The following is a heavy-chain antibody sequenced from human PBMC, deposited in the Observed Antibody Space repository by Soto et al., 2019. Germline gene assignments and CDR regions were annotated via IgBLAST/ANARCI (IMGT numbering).Heavy chain of an antibody. J-gene: IGHJ6*02. CDR3: AREGVAARPGLRYFDWLAPAFGMDV. CDR2: ISAYNGNT. V-gene: IGHV1-18*01. Sequence: GGSVKVSCKASGYTFTMYGISGVRQARVRGRDGMGCISAYNGNTNYAQKLQGRVTMTTDTSTSTAYMELRSLRSDDTAVYYCAREGVAARPGLRYFDWLAPAFGMDVWGQGTTVTV. D-gene: IGHD3-9*01. CDR1: GYTFTMYG.